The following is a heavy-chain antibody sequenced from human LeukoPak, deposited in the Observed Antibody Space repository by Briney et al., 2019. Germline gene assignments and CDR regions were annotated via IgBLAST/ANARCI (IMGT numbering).Heavy chain of an antibody. CDR1: GDSISSYY. V-gene: IGHV4-59*12. Sequence: SETLSLTCTVSGDSISSYYWSWIRQPPGKGLEWIGYIYYSGSTNYNPSLKSRVTISVDTSKNQFSLKLSSVTAADTAVYYCARPAARYCSSTSCYDAFDIWGQGTMVTVSS. CDR3: ARPAARYCSSTSCYDAFDI. CDR2: IYYSGST. J-gene: IGHJ3*02. D-gene: IGHD2-2*01.